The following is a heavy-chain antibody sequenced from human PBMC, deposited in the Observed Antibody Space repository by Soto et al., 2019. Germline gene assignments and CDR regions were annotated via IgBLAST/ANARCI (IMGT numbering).Heavy chain of an antibody. CDR2: IYHSGST. CDR1: GGSISSSNW. V-gene: IGHV4-4*02. CDR3: ARVPVRKYYGAGSYNNYYFGMDV. D-gene: IGHD3-10*01. J-gene: IGHJ6*02. Sequence: SETLSLTCAVSGGSISSSNWWSWVRQPPGKGLEWIGEIYHSGSTNYNPSLKSRVTISVDKSKNQFSLNLSSVTAADTAVYYCARVPVRKYYGAGSYNNYYFGMDVWGQGTTVTVSS.